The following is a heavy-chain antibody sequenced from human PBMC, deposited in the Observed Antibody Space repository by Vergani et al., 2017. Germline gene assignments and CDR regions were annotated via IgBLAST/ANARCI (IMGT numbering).Heavy chain of an antibody. CDR2: ISYDGGNK. Sequence: QAQLVESGGGVVQSGRSLRLSCAASGFIFRRFGMYWVRQSPGKGLEWVAVISYDGGNKYYADSVKGRFTISRDNSKNTLFLQMNSLRAEDTAVYYCAKELSENCLDVWGKGTTVTVSS. D-gene: IGHD2-21*02. CDR3: AKELSENCLDV. J-gene: IGHJ6*04. CDR1: GFIFRRFG. V-gene: IGHV3-30*18.